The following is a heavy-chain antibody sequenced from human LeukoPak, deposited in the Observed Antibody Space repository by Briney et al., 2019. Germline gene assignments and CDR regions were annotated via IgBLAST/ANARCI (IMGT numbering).Heavy chain of an antibody. Sequence: GASVKVSCKASGYTFTSYGISWVRQAPGQGLEWMGWISAYNGNTNYAQKLQGRVTMTTDTSTSTVYMELSSLRSEDTAVYYCARDSKYCSGGSCYSNWFDPWGQGTLVTVSS. CDR2: ISAYNGNT. J-gene: IGHJ5*02. D-gene: IGHD2-15*01. CDR3: ARDSKYCSGGSCYSNWFDP. CDR1: GYTFTSYG. V-gene: IGHV1-18*01.